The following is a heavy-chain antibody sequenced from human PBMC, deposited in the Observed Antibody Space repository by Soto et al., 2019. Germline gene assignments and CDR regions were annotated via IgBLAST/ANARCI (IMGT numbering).Heavy chain of an antibody. CDR1: GFSFSAYT. CDR2: VSTGTTYQ. CDR3: VRGGEDITSPYGMDV. V-gene: IGHV3-21*01. J-gene: IGHJ6*02. Sequence: EGRLVESGGGLVKPGGSLRLSCAASGFSFSAYTMIWVRQAPGKGLQWVSSVSTGTTYQEYADSVKGRFTISRADANHLVFLQMASLGPEDTAVYSCVRGGEDITSPYGMDVWGQGTTVTVSS. D-gene: IGHD3-16*01.